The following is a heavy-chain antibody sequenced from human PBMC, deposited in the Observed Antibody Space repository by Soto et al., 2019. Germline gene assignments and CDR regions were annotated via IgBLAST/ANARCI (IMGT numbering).Heavy chain of an antibody. V-gene: IGHV4-59*02. CDR2: IYYTEST. J-gene: IGHJ6*02. D-gene: IGHD6-19*01. CDR3: ARGIEGWYQGRYYYGMHV. CDR1: GRSVTDYY. Sequence: SATLSLTCTVSGRSVTDYYWGWILQSPGKGLECIGCIYYTESTNHNPSLKRRVTISVDMFKNQFSLSQRSVTAADTAVYYCARGIEGWYQGRYYYGMHVWGQGTTVT.